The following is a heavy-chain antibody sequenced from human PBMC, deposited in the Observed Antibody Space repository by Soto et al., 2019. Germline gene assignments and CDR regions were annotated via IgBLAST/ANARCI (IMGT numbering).Heavy chain of an antibody. Sequence: PSETLSLTCTVSGGSISSGGYYWSWIRQHPGKGLEWIGYIYYSGSTYYNPSLKSRVTISVDTSKNQFSLKLSSVTAADTAVYYCAREIVVTSTVGGNWFDPWGQGTLVTVSS. V-gene: IGHV4-31*03. CDR3: AREIVVTSTVGGNWFDP. J-gene: IGHJ5*02. D-gene: IGHD4-4*01. CDR2: IYYSGST. CDR1: GGSISSGGYY.